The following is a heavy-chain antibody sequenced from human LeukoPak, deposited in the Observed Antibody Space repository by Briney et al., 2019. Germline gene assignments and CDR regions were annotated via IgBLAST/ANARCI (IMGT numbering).Heavy chain of an antibody. CDR2: INPSGGST. CDR3: ARDVSGRRIAAAGGYFDY. J-gene: IGHJ4*02. CDR1: GYTFTSYY. V-gene: IGHV1-46*01. Sequence: KVSCXXSGYTFTSYYMHWVRQAPGQGLEWMGIINPSGGSTSYAQKFQGRVTMTRDTSTSTVYMELSSLRSEDTAVYYCARDVSGRRIAAAGGYFDYWGQGTLVTVSS. D-gene: IGHD6-13*01.